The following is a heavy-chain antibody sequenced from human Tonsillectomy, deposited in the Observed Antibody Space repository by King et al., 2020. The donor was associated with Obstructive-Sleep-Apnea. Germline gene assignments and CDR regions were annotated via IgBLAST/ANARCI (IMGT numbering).Heavy chain of an antibody. CDR3: ARGADYCSSTSCYGYYWYFDL. CDR1: GFTFSSYA. Sequence: LVESGGGLVQPGGSLRLSCAASGFTFSSYAMHWVRQAPGKGLEYVSAISINGGSTYYANSVKGRFTISRDNSKNTLYLQMGSLRAEDMAVYYCARGADYCSSTSCYGYYWYFDLWGRGTLVTVSS. V-gene: IGHV3-64*01. CDR2: ISINGGST. J-gene: IGHJ2*01. D-gene: IGHD2-2*01.